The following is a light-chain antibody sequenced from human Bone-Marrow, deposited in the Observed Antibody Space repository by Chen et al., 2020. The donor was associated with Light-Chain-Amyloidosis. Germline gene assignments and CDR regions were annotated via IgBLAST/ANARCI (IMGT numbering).Light chain of an antibody. CDR2: YAS. CDR3: QQRRNWPRT. CDR1: QSVDSD. V-gene: IGKV3-11*01. Sequence: IVLTQSPATLSLSPGERATPSCRASQSVDSDLALYQQKPGQAPRLLIFYASNSATGIPARFSGSGSGTDFTLTISSLEPEDFAVYYCQQRRNWPRTFGQGTKVDIK. J-gene: IGKJ1*01.